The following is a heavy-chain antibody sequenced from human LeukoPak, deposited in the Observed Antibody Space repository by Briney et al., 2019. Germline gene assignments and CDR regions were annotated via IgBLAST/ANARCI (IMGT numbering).Heavy chain of an antibody. V-gene: IGHV1-69*05. CDR3: ARDSMVRGEVYYYYMDV. CDR2: IIPIFGTA. Sequence: ASVKVSCKASGGTFSSYAISWVRQAPGQGLEWMGGIIPIFGTANYAQKFQGRVTITTDESTSTAYMELSSLRSEDTAVYYCARDSMVRGEVYYYYMDVWGKGTTVTVSS. CDR1: GGTFSSYA. D-gene: IGHD3-10*01. J-gene: IGHJ6*03.